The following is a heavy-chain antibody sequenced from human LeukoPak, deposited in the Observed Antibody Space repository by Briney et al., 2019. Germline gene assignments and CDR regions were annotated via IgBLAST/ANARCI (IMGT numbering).Heavy chain of an antibody. D-gene: IGHD3-22*01. CDR1: GYSINRDYH. CDR2: IYYSGST. V-gene: IGHV4-38-2*02. CDR3: AREIYYDSSGYYSHFDY. J-gene: IGHJ4*02. Sequence: SETLSLTCIVSGYSINRDYHWAWIRPPPGKGLEWIGSIYYSGSTNYNSSLKSRVTISGDTSKNQFSLKLSSVTAADTAVYYCAREIYYDSSGYYSHFDYWGQGTLVTVSS.